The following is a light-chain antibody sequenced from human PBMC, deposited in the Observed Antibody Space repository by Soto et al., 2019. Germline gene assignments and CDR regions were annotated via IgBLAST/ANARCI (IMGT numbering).Light chain of an antibody. CDR2: GAS. J-gene: IGKJ1*01. CDR1: QSISSTH. V-gene: IGKV3-20*01. CDR3: QQYGGSTRT. Sequence: EIVFMQSPDTLSLSPGERPTLSGRGSQSISSTHLVWYQQTPGQAPSLXIFGASSRETGIPERFSGSGAGTACTRTITRLQPEDVAVYYCQQYGGSTRTFGQGTKVDIK.